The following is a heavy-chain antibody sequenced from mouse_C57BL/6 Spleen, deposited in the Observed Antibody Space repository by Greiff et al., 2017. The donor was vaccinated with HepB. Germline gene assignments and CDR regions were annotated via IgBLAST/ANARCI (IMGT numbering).Heavy chain of an antibody. V-gene: IGHV5-17*01. CDR1: GFTFSDYG. CDR2: ISSGSSTI. J-gene: IGHJ2*01. D-gene: IGHD2-4*01. Sequence: EVQLVESGGGLVKPGGSLKLSCAASGFTFSDYGMHWVRQAPEKGLEWVAYISSGSSTIYYADTVKGRFTISRDNAKNTLFLQMTSLRSEDTAMYYCARYDYPGYFDYWGQGTTLTVSS. CDR3: ARYDYPGYFDY.